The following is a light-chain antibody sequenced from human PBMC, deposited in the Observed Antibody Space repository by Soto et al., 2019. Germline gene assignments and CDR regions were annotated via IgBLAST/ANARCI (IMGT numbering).Light chain of an antibody. J-gene: IGKJ4*01. Sequence: AIRMTQSPSSLSASTGDRVTITCRASQGISSYLAWYQQKPGKAPKLLIYAAYNLQSGVPSRFSGSGSGTDFTLTISCLQSEDFATYYCQQANSFPLTFGGGTKV. CDR1: QGISSY. CDR2: AAY. V-gene: IGKV1-8*01. CDR3: QQANSFPLT.